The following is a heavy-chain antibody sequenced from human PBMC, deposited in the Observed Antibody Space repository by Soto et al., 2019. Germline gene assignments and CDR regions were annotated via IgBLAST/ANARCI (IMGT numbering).Heavy chain of an antibody. CDR2: MNPGSGDT. D-gene: IGHD3-16*01. Sequence: AASVKVSCEASGDSFTNNDVSCVRQATGQGLEWMGWMNPGSGDTGYAQKFQGRVTMTRDISIATAYMELSRLRSDDTAIYYCARMETFGSLNWFEPWGQGTLVTVSS. J-gene: IGHJ5*02. CDR1: GDSFTNND. V-gene: IGHV1-8*01. CDR3: ARMETFGSLNWFEP.